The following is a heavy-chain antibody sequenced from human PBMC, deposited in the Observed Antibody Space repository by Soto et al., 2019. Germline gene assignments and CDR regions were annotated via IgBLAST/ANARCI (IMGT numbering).Heavy chain of an antibody. CDR1: GGTLSDHG. J-gene: IGHJ3*02. Sequence: QVQLEQSGAEVKKPGSSVKISCKASGGTLSDHGVSWLRQAPGQGLEWVGGTMPVFNTANYAPKFQGRVTIAADKSTNIAYVELGSLRSDDTAFYYCARGVYGSGNYYTGPSAFDIWGQGTLVIVSS. D-gene: IGHD3-10*01. CDR3: ARGVYGSGNYYTGPSAFDI. V-gene: IGHV1-69*06. CDR2: TMPVFNTA.